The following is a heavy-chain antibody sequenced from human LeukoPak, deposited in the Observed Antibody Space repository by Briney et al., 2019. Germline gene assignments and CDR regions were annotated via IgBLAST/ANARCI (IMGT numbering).Heavy chain of an antibody. V-gene: IGHV3-11*04. J-gene: IGHJ6*03. CDR1: GFTFSNAR. CDR3: ARGIAARRYYYYYMDV. D-gene: IGHD6-6*01. CDR2: ISSSGSTM. Sequence: GGSLRLSCAASGFTFSNARMSWIRQAPGKGLEWVSYISSSGSTMYYADSVKGRFTISRDNAKNSLYLQMNSLRAEDTAVYYCARGIAARRYYYYYMDVWGKGTTVTVSS.